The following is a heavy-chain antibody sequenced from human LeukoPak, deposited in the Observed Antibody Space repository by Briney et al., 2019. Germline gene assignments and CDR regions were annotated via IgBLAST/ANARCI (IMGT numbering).Heavy chain of an antibody. CDR1: GYSFTSYW. CDR3: ARSDSGGIIGYYYMDV. J-gene: IGHJ6*03. Sequence: GESLKISCKGSGYSFTSYWIGWVRQMPGKGLEWMGIIYPGDSDTRYSPSFQGQVTTSADKSISTAYLQWSSLKASDTAMYYCARSDSGGIIGYYYMDVWGKGTTVTVSS. V-gene: IGHV5-51*01. CDR2: IYPGDSDT. D-gene: IGHD3-22*01.